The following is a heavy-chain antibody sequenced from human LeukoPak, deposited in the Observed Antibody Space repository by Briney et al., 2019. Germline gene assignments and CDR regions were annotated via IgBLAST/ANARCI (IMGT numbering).Heavy chain of an antibody. Sequence: GGSLRLSCAASGFTFDDYGMSWLRHAPGKGLEWVSGINWNGGSTGYADSVKGRLTISRDNAKNSLYLQMNSLRAEDTALYYCARVDSSSWASWGQGTLVTVSS. V-gene: IGHV3-20*04. CDR2: INWNGGST. CDR1: GFTFDDYG. CDR3: ARVDSSSWAS. J-gene: IGHJ4*02. D-gene: IGHD6-13*01.